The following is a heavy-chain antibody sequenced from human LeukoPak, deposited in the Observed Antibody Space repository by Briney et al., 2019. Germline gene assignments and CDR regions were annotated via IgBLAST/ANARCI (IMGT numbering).Heavy chain of an antibody. CDR1: GFTFSSYA. CDR3: AKARDDITMIVVVLFDY. J-gene: IGHJ4*02. V-gene: IGHV3-23*01. CDR2: ISGSGGST. Sequence: GGSLRLSCAASGFTFSSYAMSWVRQAPGKGLEWGSAISGSGGSTYYADSVKGRFTISRDNSKNTLYLQMNSLRAEDTAVYYCAKARDDITMIVVVLFDYWGQGTLVTVSS. D-gene: IGHD3-22*01.